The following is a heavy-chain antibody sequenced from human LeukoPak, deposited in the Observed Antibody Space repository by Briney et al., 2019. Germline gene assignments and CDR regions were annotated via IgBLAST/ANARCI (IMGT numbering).Heavy chain of an antibody. CDR2: ISAYNGNT. D-gene: IGHD2-2*01. V-gene: IGHV1-18*01. CDR1: GYTFTSYG. Sequence: ASVKVSCKASGYTFTSYGISWVRRAPGQGLEWMGWISAYNGNTNYAQKLQGRVTMTTDTSTSTAYMELRSLRSDDTAVYYCARVGVCSSTSCSYFDYWGQGTLVTVSS. CDR3: ARVGVCSSTSCSYFDY. J-gene: IGHJ4*02.